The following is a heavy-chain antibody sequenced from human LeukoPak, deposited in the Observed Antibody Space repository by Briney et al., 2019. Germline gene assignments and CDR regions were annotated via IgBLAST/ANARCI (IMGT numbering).Heavy chain of an antibody. CDR1: GFTFNTYE. CDR3: ARDDTTVTRFDF. Sequence: PGGSLRLSCAASGFTFNTYEMNWVRQAPGKGLEWLSSISSLGRGIYYADSVKGRFTISRDNARNSLYLQMNRLRVDDTALYYCARDDTTVTRFDFWGQGTLVTVSS. CDR2: ISSLGRGI. J-gene: IGHJ4*02. D-gene: IGHD4-17*01. V-gene: IGHV3-48*03.